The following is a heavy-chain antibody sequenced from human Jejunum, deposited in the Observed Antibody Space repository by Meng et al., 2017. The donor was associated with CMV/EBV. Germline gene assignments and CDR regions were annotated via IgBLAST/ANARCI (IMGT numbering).Heavy chain of an antibody. J-gene: IGHJ6*02. D-gene: IGHD6-19*01. CDR2: IRFDGGKK. V-gene: IGHV3-30*02. CDR1: YG. Sequence: YGMPWVRQAPGKGLEWVAFIRFDGGKKYYADSVKGRFTISRDDSKNTLHLQMNRLKPEDTGDYYCAKSVQDSSSGWYDYYYGMDVWGQGTTVTVSS. CDR3: AKSVQDSSSGWYDYYYGMDV.